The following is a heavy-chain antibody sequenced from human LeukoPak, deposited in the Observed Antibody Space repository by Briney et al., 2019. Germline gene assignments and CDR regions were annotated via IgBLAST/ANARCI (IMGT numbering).Heavy chain of an antibody. J-gene: IGHJ4*02. CDR1: EYSFTTYW. CDR2: IYPGDSDT. CDR3: ARRARTYYYDSSGFYYLDY. V-gene: IGHV5-51*01. Sequence: GESLKISCKGSEYSFTTYWIGWVRQMPGKGLEWMGIIYPGDSDTRYSPSFQGQVTISADKSISTAYLQWSSLKASDTAMYYCARRARTYYYDSSGFYYLDYWGQGTLVTVSS. D-gene: IGHD3-22*01.